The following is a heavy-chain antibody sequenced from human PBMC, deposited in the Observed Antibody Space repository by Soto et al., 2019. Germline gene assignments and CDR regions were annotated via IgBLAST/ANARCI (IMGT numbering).Heavy chain of an antibody. Sequence: SETLSLTCTVSGGSISSSSYYWGWIRQPPWKGLEWIGSIYYSGSTYYNPSLKSRVTISVDTSKNQFSLKLSSVTAADTAVYYCARHGEQQLAYLDYWGQGXLVTVYS. CDR3: ARHGEQQLAYLDY. CDR1: GGSISSSSYY. J-gene: IGHJ4*02. V-gene: IGHV4-39*01. CDR2: IYYSGST. D-gene: IGHD6-13*01.